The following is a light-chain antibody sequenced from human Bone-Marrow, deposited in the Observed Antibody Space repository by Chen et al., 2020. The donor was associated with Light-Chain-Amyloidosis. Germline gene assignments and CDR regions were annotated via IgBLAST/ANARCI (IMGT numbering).Light chain of an antibody. J-gene: IGKJ4*01. Sequence: EIVLTQSPGTLSLSPGEGANLSCRASQTISSNYLTWYQQKLGHAHKLLIYGSSISATCIPDRFTCSGSWSDFTLTFNRLEPDDFAMYYCQQYGTSTLTFGGGTEVEVK. CDR3: QQYGTSTLT. CDR2: GSS. V-gene: IGKV3-20*01. CDR1: QTISSNY.